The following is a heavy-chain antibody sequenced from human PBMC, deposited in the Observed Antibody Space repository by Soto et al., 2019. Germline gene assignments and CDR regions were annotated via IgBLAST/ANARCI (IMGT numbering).Heavy chain of an antibody. V-gene: IGHV1-3*01. Sequence: GASVKVSCKASGYTLTSYAMHWVRQAPGQRLEWMGWINAGNGNTKYSQKFQGRVTNTRDTSASTAYMELSSLRSEDTAVYYCARSDETYYDFWSGYYSHYYYGMDVWGQGTTVTVSS. J-gene: IGHJ6*02. D-gene: IGHD3-3*01. CDR1: GYTLTSYA. CDR3: ARSDETYYDFWSGYYSHYYYGMDV. CDR2: INAGNGNT.